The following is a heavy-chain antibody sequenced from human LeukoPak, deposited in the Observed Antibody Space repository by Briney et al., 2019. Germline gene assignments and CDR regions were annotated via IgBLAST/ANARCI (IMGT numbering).Heavy chain of an antibody. CDR1: GYTFTNYD. D-gene: IGHD3-22*01. V-gene: IGHV1-8*01. J-gene: IGHJ5*02. Sequence: AASVKVSCKASGYTFTNYDINWVRQATGQGLEWMGWMNPNSGSTGYAQKFQGRVTMTRNTSISTAYVELSSLRSEDTAVYYCARAQSMIVGGRRTNWFDPWGQGTLVTVSS. CDR2: MNPNSGST. CDR3: ARAQSMIVGGRRTNWFDP.